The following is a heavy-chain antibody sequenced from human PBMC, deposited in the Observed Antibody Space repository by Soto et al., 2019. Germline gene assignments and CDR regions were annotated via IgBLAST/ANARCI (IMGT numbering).Heavy chain of an antibody. V-gene: IGHV1-2*02. CDR3: AREVRYYDFWSGYYTGFYYYYGMDV. Sequence: QVQLVQSGAEVKKPGASVKVSCKASGYTFTGYYMHWVRQAPGQGLEWMGWINPNSGGTNYAQKFQGRVTMTRDTSISTAYMELSRLRSDDTAVYYCAREVRYYDFWSGYYTGFYYYYGMDVWGQGTTVTVSS. CDR1: GYTFTGYY. D-gene: IGHD3-3*01. J-gene: IGHJ6*02. CDR2: INPNSGGT.